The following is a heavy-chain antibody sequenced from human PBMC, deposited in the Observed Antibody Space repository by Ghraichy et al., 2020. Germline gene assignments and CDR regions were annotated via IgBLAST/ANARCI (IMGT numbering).Heavy chain of an antibody. J-gene: IGHJ1*01. CDR3: TTDIPPSGEAVAGLEYFQH. V-gene: IGHV3-15*01. D-gene: IGHD6-19*01. Sequence: GGSLRLSCAASGFTFSNAWMSWVRQAPGKGLEWVGRIKSKTDGGTTDYAAPVKGRFTISRDDSKNTLYLQMNSLKTEDTAVYYCTTDIPPSGEAVAGLEYFQHWGQGTLVTVSS. CDR1: GFTFSNAW. CDR2: IKSKTDGGTT.